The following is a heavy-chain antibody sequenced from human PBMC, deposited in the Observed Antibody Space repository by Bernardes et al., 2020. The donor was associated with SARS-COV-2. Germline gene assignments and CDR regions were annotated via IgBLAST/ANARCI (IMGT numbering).Heavy chain of an antibody. CDR3: ARDRSKDQLLSPYYYYAMDV. D-gene: IGHD2-2*01. CDR1: GFTFSRYW. V-gene: IGHV3-74*01. CDR2: INSDGSTT. J-gene: IGHJ6*02. Sequence: GSLRLSCAASGFTFSRYWMHWVRQAPGKGLVWVSRINSDGSTTNYADSVKGRFTISRDNAKNTLYLQMNSLRAEDTAVYYCARDRSKDQLLSPYYYYAMDVWGQGTTVTVSS.